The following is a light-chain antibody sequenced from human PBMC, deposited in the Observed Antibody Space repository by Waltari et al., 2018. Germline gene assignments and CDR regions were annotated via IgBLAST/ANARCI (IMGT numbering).Light chain of an antibody. CDR1: SADLASYNL. CDR3: CSYTGSSTSYG. Sequence: QSALTQPASVSGSPGQSITISCTGASADLASYNLVSWYQHHPAKAPKLMIYEAVKRPSGVSNRFSGAKSVTTASLIMSGLQADDEADYYCCSYTGSSTSYGCGSGSKVTVL. CDR2: EAV. V-gene: IGLV2-23*01. J-gene: IGLJ1*01.